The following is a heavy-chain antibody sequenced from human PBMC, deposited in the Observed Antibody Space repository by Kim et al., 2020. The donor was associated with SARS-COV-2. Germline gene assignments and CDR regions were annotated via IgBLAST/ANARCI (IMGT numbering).Heavy chain of an antibody. CDR2: INWNGGST. Sequence: GGSLRLSCAASGFTFDDYGMSWVRQAPGKGLEWVSGINWNGGSTGYADSVKGRFTISRDNAKNSLYLQMNSLRAEDTALYHCARGFPVVVAAANTLDYFDYWGQGTLVTVSS. V-gene: IGHV3-20*01. CDR1: GFTFDDYG. CDR3: ARGFPVVVAAANTLDYFDY. D-gene: IGHD2-15*01. J-gene: IGHJ4*02.